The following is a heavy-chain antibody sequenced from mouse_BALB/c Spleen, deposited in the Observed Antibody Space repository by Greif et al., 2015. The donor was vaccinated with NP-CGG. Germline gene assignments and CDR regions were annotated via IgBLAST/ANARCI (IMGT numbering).Heavy chain of an antibody. J-gene: IGHJ2*01. CDR1: GFTFSSFG. Sequence: EVQLVESGGGLVQPGGSRKLSCAASGFTFSSFGMHWVRQAPEKGLEWVAYISSGSSTIYYADTVKGRFTISRDNPKSTLFLQMTSLRSEDTAMYYCARYYGSSYDYWGQGTTLTVAS. V-gene: IGHV5-17*02. CDR2: ISSGSSTI. CDR3: ARYYGSSYDY. D-gene: IGHD1-1*01.